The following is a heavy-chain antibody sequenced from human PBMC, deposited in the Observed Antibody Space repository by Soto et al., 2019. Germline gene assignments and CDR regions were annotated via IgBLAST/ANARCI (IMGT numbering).Heavy chain of an antibody. J-gene: IGHJ5*02. CDR1: GFTFSSYA. CDR2: ISGSGGTT. CDR3: AKDQLKGIAVVGPKYFAP. Sequence: EVLLLESGGGLVQPGGSLRLSCAASGFTFSSYAMSWVRQAPGKGLEWVSFISGSGGTTYYADSVKGRFTISRDNTNDTLFLQMNSLRAEDTAVYYCAKDQLKGIAVVGPKYFAPWGQGTLVTVCS. D-gene: IGHD6-19*01. V-gene: IGHV3-23*01.